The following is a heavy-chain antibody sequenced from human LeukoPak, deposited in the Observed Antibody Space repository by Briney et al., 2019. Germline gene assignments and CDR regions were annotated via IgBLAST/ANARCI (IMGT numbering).Heavy chain of an antibody. J-gene: IGHJ4*02. CDR1: GGSISSYY. CDR2: IYYSGST. D-gene: IGHD5-24*01. CDR3: ARVDGDGYNIPDY. Sequence: SETLSLTCTVAGGSISSYYWSWIRQPPGKGLEWIGYIYYSGSTNYSPSLKSRVTISVDTSKNQFSLKLSSVTAADTAVYYCARVDGDGYNIPDYWGQGTLVTVSS. V-gene: IGHV4-59*12.